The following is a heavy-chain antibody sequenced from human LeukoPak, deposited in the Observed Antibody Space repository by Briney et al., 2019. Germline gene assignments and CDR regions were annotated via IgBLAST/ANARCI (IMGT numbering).Heavy chain of an antibody. J-gene: IGHJ4*02. CDR3: PRANFLYRSSSTCLFDY. CDR2: THPNGADT. Sequence: SVNVSGQASAYTRTDYYRHWVRPAAGRGSEWVGSTHPNGADTKYGQKFQGRVTMTGDPSISTAHMEVSRLRSDDTAVYYCPRANFLYRSSSTCLFDYWGQGRLVTDSS. V-gene: IGHV1-2*02. CDR1: AYTRTDYY. D-gene: IGHD2-2*01.